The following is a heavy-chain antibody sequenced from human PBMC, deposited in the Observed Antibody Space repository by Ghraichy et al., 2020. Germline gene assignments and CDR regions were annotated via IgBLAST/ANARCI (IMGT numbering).Heavy chain of an antibody. Sequence: SVKVSCKASGGTFSSYAISWVRQAPGQGLEWMGGIIPIFGTANYAQKFQGRVTITADESTSTAYMELSSLRSEDTAVYYCAREGEGPVGATPHNWFDPWGQGTLVTVSS. CDR3: AREGEGPVGATPHNWFDP. CDR2: IIPIFGTA. CDR1: GGTFSSYA. J-gene: IGHJ5*02. D-gene: IGHD1-26*01. V-gene: IGHV1-69*13.